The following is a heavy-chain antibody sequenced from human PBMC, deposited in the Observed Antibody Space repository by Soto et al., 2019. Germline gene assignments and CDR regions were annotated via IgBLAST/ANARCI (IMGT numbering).Heavy chain of an antibody. CDR3: ASRSGLYYFDY. V-gene: IGHV4-59*01. Sequence: QVQLQESGPGLVKPSETLSLTCTVSGGSISSYYWSWIRQPPGKGLEWIASVYYSGSTNYNPSLKSRVTISMGTSKNQVSLKMSSVTAADTAVYYCASRSGLYYFDYWGQGTLVIVSS. CDR2: VYYSGST. CDR1: GGSISSYY. J-gene: IGHJ4*02. D-gene: IGHD6-19*01.